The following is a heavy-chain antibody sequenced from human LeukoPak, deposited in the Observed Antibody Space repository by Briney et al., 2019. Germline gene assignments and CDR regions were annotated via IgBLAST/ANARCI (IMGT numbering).Heavy chain of an antibody. CDR1: GGSITSYY. CDR3: ARATTAYCTGGICPNFDY. D-gene: IGHD2-8*02. Sequence: SETLSLTCTVSGGSITSYYWSWIRQPPGGGLEWIGYVYYSGSTNYNPSLKSRVTISVDTSKNQFSLKRTSVTAADTALYYCARATTAYCTGGICPNFDYWGQGTLVTVSS. J-gene: IGHJ4*02. CDR2: VYYSGST. V-gene: IGHV4-59*01.